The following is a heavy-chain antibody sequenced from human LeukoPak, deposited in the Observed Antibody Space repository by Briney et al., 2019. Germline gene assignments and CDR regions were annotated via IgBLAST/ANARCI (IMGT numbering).Heavy chain of an antibody. Sequence: SETLSLTCTVSGGSISGYYWSWIRQPAGKGLEWIGRIYTSGTTHDNPSLKSRVTMSVDTSKNQVSLKVSSVTAADTAVYYCARFPGSSGDYWGQGTLVTVSS. D-gene: IGHD6-13*01. V-gene: IGHV4-4*07. CDR1: GGSISGYY. J-gene: IGHJ4*02. CDR3: ARFPGSSGDY. CDR2: IYTSGTT.